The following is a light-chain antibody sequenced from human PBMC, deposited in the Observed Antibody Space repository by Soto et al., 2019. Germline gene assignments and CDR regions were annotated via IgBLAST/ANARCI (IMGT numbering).Light chain of an antibody. CDR3: QQSYRTPIT. Sequence: DIQRTQSTSTLSGSVRDRVTITCRASQTISSWLAWYQQKPGKAPKVLIYAASNLQSGVPPRFSGSGSGTDFTLTISSLQPEDVATYFCQQSYRTPITFGQGTRLEIK. CDR1: QTISSW. CDR2: AAS. J-gene: IGKJ5*01. V-gene: IGKV1-39*01.